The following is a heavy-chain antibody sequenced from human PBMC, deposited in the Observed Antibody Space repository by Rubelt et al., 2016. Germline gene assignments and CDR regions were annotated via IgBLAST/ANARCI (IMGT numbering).Heavy chain of an antibody. D-gene: IGHD2-2*01. V-gene: IGHV4-59*01. J-gene: IGHJ4*02. Sequence: QVQLQESGPGLVKPSETLSLTCTVSVGYMSSYWWSWIRQPPGKGLEWIGSIYYNGTTNCNPSLKSRVTISLDTSKNQFSLKLSSVTAADTAVYYCARNLDQLALYFDYWGQGTLVSVSS. CDR1: VGYMSSYW. CDR2: IYYNGTT. CDR3: ARNLDQLALYFDY.